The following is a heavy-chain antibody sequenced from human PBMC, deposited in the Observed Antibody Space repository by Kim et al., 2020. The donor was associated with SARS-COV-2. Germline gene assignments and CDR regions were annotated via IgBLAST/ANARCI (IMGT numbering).Heavy chain of an antibody. Sequence: GGSLRLSCAASGFTFDDYAMHWVRQAPGKGLEWVSGISWNSGSIGYADSVKGRFTISRDNAKNSLYLQMNSLRAEDTALYYCAKDRSSYYQYYFNYWGHGTLLTVSS. CDR2: ISWNSGSI. D-gene: IGHD1-26*01. CDR3: AKDRSSYYQYYFNY. J-gene: IGHJ4*01. CDR1: GFTFDDYA. V-gene: IGHV3-9*01.